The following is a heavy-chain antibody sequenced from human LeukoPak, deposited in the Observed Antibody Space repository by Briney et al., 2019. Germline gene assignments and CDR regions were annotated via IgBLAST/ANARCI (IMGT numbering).Heavy chain of an antibody. CDR1: GFTVSSNY. Sequence: GGSLRLSCAASGFTVSSNYMSWVRQAPGKGLEWVSVIYSGGSTYYADSVKGRFTISRDNSKNTLYLQMNSLRAEDTAVYYCARVLTGMSDVVFYIWGQGRMLSVSS. J-gene: IGHJ3*02. CDR2: IYSGGST. V-gene: IGHV3-66*01. CDR3: ARVLTGMSDVVFYI. D-gene: IGHD1-20*01.